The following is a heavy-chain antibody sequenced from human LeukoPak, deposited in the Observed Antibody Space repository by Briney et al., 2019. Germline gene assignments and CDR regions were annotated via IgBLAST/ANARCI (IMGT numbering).Heavy chain of an antibody. Sequence: PGRSLRLSCVASGFTFSAYGFHWVRQAPGKGLEWVAMISYDGTNKFYADSVKGRFTISRDNSKNTLFLQMNSLRAEDTAVYYCATDSNDYGDYWGQGTLVTVSS. V-gene: IGHV3-30*03. CDR1: GFTFSAYG. CDR3: ATDSNDYGDY. J-gene: IGHJ4*02. D-gene: IGHD2-21*01. CDR2: ISYDGTNK.